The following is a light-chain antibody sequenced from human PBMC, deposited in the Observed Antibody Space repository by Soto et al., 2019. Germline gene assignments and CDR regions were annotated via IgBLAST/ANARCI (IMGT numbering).Light chain of an antibody. J-gene: IGKJ4*01. CDR3: QQANTFALT. Sequence: DIQMTQSPSSVSASVGDRVTITCRASQGINKWLAWYQQKPGTAPKLLIYSASSLYTGVPSRFSGSGSGTDFTLTISSLQPEEFATYYCQQANTFALTFGGGTNVEI. CDR1: QGINKW. CDR2: SAS. V-gene: IGKV1-12*01.